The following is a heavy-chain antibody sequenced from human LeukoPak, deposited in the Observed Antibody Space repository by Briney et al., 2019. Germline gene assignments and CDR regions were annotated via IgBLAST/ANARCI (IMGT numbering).Heavy chain of an antibody. J-gene: IGHJ3*02. CDR2: ISSSGSYI. D-gene: IGHD3-16*01. V-gene: IGHV3-21*01. CDR1: GFTFSSYS. Sequence: GGSLRLSCAASGFTFSSYSMNWVRQAQGKGLGWVSSISSSGSYIFYADSVKGRFTISRDNAKNSLSLQMNSLRAEDTAVYFCARADLINDAFDIWGQGTMVTVSS. CDR3: ARADLINDAFDI.